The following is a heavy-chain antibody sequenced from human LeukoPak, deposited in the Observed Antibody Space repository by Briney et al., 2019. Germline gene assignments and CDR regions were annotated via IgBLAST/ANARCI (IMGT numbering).Heavy chain of an antibody. J-gene: IGHJ6*02. V-gene: IGHV3-11*01. CDR2: ISSSGSTI. CDR3: ARDAAGGYYGMDV. CDR1: GFTFSDYY. Sequence: PGGTLRLSCAASGFTFSDYYMSWIRRAPGKGLEWVSYISSSGSTIYYADSVKGRFTISRDNAKNSLYLQMNSLRAEDTAVYYCARDAAGGYYGMDVWGQGTTVTVSS. D-gene: IGHD3-10*01.